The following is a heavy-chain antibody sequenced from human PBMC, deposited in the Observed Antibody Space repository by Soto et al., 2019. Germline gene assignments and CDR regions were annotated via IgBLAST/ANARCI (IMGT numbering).Heavy chain of an antibody. D-gene: IGHD2-21*02. CDR2: INPSGGST. CDR1: GYTFTSYY. J-gene: IGHJ3*02. CDR3: ARDYPILAYCGGDCYSNAFDI. Sequence: QVQLVQSGAEVKKPGASVKVSCKASGYTFTSYYMHWVRQAPGQGLEWMGIINPSGGSTSYAQKFQGRVTMTRDTSTSTVYMELSSLRSEDTAVYYCARDYPILAYCGGDCYSNAFDIWGQGTMVTVSS. V-gene: IGHV1-46*01.